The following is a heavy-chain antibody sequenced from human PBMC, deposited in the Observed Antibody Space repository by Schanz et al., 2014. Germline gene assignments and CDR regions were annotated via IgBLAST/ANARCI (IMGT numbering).Heavy chain of an antibody. J-gene: IGHJ4*02. CDR3: ASPALVQGLMPEYYFDY. CDR2: IKQDGSEK. D-gene: IGHD3-10*01. CDR1: GFIFSNSW. Sequence: EVQLVESGGGLVQPGGSLRLSCAASGFIFSNSWMSWVRQAPGKGLEWVANIKQDGSEKYYVDSVKGRFTISRDNAKNSLYLQMNSLTAEDTAVYYCASPALVQGLMPEYYFDYWGQGTLVTVSS. V-gene: IGHV3-7*01.